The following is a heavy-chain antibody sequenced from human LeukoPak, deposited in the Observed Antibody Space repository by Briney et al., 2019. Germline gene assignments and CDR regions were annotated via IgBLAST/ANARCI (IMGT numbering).Heavy chain of an antibody. D-gene: IGHD3-10*01. CDR2: ISGSGGST. V-gene: IGHV3-23*01. CDR1: GFTFSSYA. CDR3: AKDMRGSGFNWFDP. Sequence: GGSLRLSCAASGFTFSSYAMSWVRQAPGKGLEWVSAISGSGGSTYYADSVKGRFTISRDNSKNALYLQMNSLRAEDTAVYYCAKDMRGSGFNWFDPWGQGTLVTVSS. J-gene: IGHJ5*02.